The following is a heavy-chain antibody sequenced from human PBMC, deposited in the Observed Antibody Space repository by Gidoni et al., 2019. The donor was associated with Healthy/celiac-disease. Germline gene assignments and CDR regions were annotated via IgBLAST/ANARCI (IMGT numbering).Heavy chain of an antibody. J-gene: IGHJ3*02. V-gene: IGHV1-46*03. CDR2: INRSGGST. CDR3: ASSTIIDAFDI. CDR1: GYTFTSYY. Sequence: VQLVQSGAEVKQPGASVMVSCKASGYTFTSYYIHWVRQAPGQGLAWMGIINRSGGSTSYEQKFQGRITMTRDTSTSTVYMELSSLRSEDTAVYYCASSTIIDAFDIWGQGTMVTVSS.